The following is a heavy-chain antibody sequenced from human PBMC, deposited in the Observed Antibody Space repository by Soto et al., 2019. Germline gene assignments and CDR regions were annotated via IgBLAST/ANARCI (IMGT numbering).Heavy chain of an antibody. J-gene: IGHJ4*02. D-gene: IGHD1-20*01. CDR3: AREQYNWKL. V-gene: IGHV4-59*02. CDR1: GVSVTGYY. Sequence: SETLSLTCSVSGVSVTGYYWTWIRHSPGKGLEWIGYVYHTGNTYYNPSPKSRVTISLDTSKNQVSLRLRSVTAADTAVYYCAREQYNWKLWGQGTLVTVSS. CDR2: VYHTGNT.